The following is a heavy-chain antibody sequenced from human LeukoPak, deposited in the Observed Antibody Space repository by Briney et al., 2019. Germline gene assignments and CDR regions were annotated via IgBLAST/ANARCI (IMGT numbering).Heavy chain of an antibody. CDR3: ARREGVSYFSSGSYFDS. D-gene: IGHD3-10*01. Sequence: SETLPLTCTISGGSIRSNSYYWGWIRQPPGKGLEWIGSIYYSGSTYYSPSLKSRVTISVDSSKNQFSLKLSSVTAADTAVYHCARREGVSYFSSGSYFDSWGQGALVTVSS. CDR2: IYYSGST. J-gene: IGHJ4*02. V-gene: IGHV4-39*01. CDR1: GGSIRSNSYY.